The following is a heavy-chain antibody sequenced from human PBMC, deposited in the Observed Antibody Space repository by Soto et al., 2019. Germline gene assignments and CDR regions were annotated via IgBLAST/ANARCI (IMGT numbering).Heavy chain of an antibody. V-gene: IGHV1-69*12. J-gene: IGHJ6*02. CDR2: VIPMFGTT. CDR3: ARQAGTYYYHDLDV. D-gene: IGHD1-1*01. CDR1: ADTFSTYA. Sequence: QVQLVQSGAEVRKPGSSVKVSCKASADTFSTYAISWVRQAPGQGLEWMGGVIPMFGTTNNAQKFQGRVTITADESKGTAYMELSSLRSEDTGDYYCARQAGTYYYHDLDVWGHGTTVTVSS.